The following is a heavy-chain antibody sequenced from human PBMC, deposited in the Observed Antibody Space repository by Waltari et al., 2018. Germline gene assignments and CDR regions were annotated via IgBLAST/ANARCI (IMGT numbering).Heavy chain of an antibody. D-gene: IGHD2-8*01. J-gene: IGHJ4*02. CDR1: GFRFSRPG. CDR3: ARDGLTNGSGVLDF. Sequence: QVQLVQSGGGVVQPGRSLRLSCAASGFRFSRPGRHWVRQAPGKWLEWLTLIWFDGRNEFYADSVRGRFTISRDNSKDTLYLEMNSLRLEDTATYYCARDGLTNGSGVLDFWGQGDLVTVSS. CDR2: IWFDGRNE. V-gene: IGHV3-33*01.